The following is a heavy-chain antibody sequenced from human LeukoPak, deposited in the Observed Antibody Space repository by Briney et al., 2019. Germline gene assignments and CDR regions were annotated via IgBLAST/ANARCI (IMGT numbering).Heavy chain of an antibody. CDR1: RFTFSSYD. V-gene: IGHV3-13*01. Sequence: GGSLRLSCAASRFTFSSYDMHWVRQATGKGLEWVSAIGTAGDTYYPGSVKGRFTISREDAKNSLYLQMNSLRAGDTAVYYCARGRSYGGNSPFDYWGQGTLVTVSS. D-gene: IGHD4-23*01. J-gene: IGHJ4*02. CDR3: ARGRSYGGNSPFDY. CDR2: IGTAGDT.